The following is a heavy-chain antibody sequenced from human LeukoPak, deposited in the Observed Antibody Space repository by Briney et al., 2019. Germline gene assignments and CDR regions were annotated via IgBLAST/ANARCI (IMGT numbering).Heavy chain of an antibody. J-gene: IGHJ4*02. CDR1: GYSFTSYW. CDR3: ARGRYSHGFFDY. V-gene: IGHV5-10-1*04. Sequence: GESLRISCKSSGYSFTSYWISWVRQMPGKGLEWMGRIDPSDSYTNYSPSFQGQVTISADKSISTAYLQWSSLKASDTAMYYCARGRYSHGFFDYWGQGTPVTVSS. CDR2: IDPSDSYT. D-gene: IGHD2-21*01.